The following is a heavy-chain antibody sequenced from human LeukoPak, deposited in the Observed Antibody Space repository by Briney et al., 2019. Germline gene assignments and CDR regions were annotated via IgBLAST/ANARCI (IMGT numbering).Heavy chain of an antibody. Sequence: AGESLKISCNGSGYSFSTYWIAWVRQMPGKGLEWMGIIYPGDSDTRYSPSFQGQVTISADKSISTAYLQWSSLKASDSAMYYCARNSPWYSSSWGDPFDVWGQGTMVTVSS. CDR2: IYPGDSDT. D-gene: IGHD6-13*01. J-gene: IGHJ3*01. V-gene: IGHV5-51*01. CDR1: GYSFSTYW. CDR3: ARNSPWYSSSWGDPFDV.